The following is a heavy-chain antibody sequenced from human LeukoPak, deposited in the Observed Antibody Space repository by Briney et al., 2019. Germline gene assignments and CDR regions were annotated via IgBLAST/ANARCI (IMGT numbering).Heavy chain of an antibody. CDR2: INPNSGGT. D-gene: IGHD6-13*01. Sequence: EASVKVSCKASGYTFTGYYMHWVRQAPGQGLEWMGWINPNSGGTNYAQKFQGRVTMTRDTSISTAYMELSRLRSDDTAVYYCARGDYSSSWNYDYWGQGTLVTVSS. V-gene: IGHV1-2*02. J-gene: IGHJ4*02. CDR1: GYTFTGYY. CDR3: ARGDYSSSWNYDY.